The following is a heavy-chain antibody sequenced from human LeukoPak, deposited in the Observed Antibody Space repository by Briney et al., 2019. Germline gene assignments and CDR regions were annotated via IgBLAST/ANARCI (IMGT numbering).Heavy chain of an antibody. D-gene: IGHD3-3*01. Sequence: GGSLSLSCAASGLSFSSYGMHWVRQAPGKGLEWVAFIRFDGTSEFYADSVKARFTISRDNSQNTVSLQLNNLRIEDTALYYCAKTSLSDPSGHYYYMDVWGKGTTVTVSS. CDR3: AKTSLSDPSGHYYYMDV. CDR1: GLSFSSYG. J-gene: IGHJ6*03. CDR2: IRFDGTSE. V-gene: IGHV3-30*02.